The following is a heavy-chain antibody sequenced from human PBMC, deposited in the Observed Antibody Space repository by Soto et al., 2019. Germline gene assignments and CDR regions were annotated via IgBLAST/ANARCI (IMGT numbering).Heavy chain of an antibody. CDR3: ANAPAIVLVPAALGGDY. D-gene: IGHD2-2*01. J-gene: IGHJ4*02. CDR2: ISYDGSNK. CDR1: GFTFSSYG. Sequence: QVQLVESGGGVVQPGRSLRLSCAASGFTFSSYGMHWVRQAPGKGLEWVAVISYDGSNKYYADSVKGRFTISRDNSKNTLYLPRNSLRAEDTAVYYWANAPAIVLVPAALGGDYWGQGTLVTVSS. V-gene: IGHV3-30*18.